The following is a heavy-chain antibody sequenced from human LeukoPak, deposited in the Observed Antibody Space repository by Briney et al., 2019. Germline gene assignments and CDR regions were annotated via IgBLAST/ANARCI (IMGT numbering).Heavy chain of an antibody. V-gene: IGHV4-59*01. D-gene: IGHD1-26*01. Sequence: SETLSLTCTVSGGSISSYYWSWIRQPPGKGLEWIGYIYYSGSTNYNPSLKSRVTISVDTSKNQFSLKLSSVTAADTAVYYCARDRHSARSYYYYYYTDVWGKGTTVTVSS. CDR1: GGSISSYY. CDR2: IYYSGST. CDR3: ARDRHSARSYYYYYYTDV. J-gene: IGHJ6*03.